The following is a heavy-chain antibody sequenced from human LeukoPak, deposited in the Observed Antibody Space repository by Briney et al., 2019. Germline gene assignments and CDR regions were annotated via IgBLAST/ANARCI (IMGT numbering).Heavy chain of an antibody. D-gene: IGHD3-22*01. J-gene: IGHJ3*02. CDR3: ARAHYYYDSSGYSEFDAFDI. Sequence: ASVEVSCKASGYTFTGYYMHWVRQAPGQGLEWMGWINPNSGGTNYAQKFQGRVTMTRDTSISTAYMELSRLRSDDTAVYYCARAHYYYDSSGYSEFDAFDIWGQGTMVTVSS. CDR2: INPNSGGT. CDR1: GYTFTGYY. V-gene: IGHV1-2*02.